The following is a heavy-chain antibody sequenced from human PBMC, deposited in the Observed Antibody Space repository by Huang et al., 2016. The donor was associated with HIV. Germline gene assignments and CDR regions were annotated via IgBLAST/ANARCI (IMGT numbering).Heavy chain of an antibody. J-gene: IGHJ3*02. Sequence: QAQLVQSGAEVMKPGASVKVSCKASGYTFTDYGITWVRQAPGQGLEWMGWINTYSGKADYSERSQGRVTMTRETSTSTAYMELRRLRYDDTAVYYCAKDRLGANDALDIWGQGTVVTASS. CDR2: INTYSGKA. CDR3: AKDRLGANDALDI. V-gene: IGHV1-18*01. D-gene: IGHD6-6*01. CDR1: GYTFTDYG.